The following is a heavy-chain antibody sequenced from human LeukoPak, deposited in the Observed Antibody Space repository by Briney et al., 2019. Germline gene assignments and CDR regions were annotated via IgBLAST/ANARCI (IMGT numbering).Heavy chain of an antibody. CDR3: ARGALLWFGELEIDI. CDR2: ISYDGSNK. CDR1: GFTFSSYA. V-gene: IGHV3-30-3*01. J-gene: IGHJ3*02. Sequence: GGSLRLSCAASGFTFSSYAMPWVRQAPGKGLEWEAVISYDGSNKYYADSVKGRFTISRDNSKNTLYLQMNSLRAEDTAVYYCARGALLWFGELEIDIWGQGTMVTVSS. D-gene: IGHD3-10*01.